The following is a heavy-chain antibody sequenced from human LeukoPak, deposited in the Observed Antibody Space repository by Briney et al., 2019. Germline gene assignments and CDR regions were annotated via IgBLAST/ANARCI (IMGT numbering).Heavy chain of an antibody. V-gene: IGHV3-30*02. Sequence: GGFLRLSCAASGFTFSSYGMHWVRQAPGKGLEWVAFIRYDGSNKYYADSVKGRFTISRDNAKNSLYLQMNSLRAEDTAVYYCAKDMLGRSDCHDYWGQGTLVTVSS. CDR1: GFTFSSYG. J-gene: IGHJ4*02. CDR2: IRYDGSNK. CDR3: AKDMLGRSDCHDY. D-gene: IGHD2-21*02.